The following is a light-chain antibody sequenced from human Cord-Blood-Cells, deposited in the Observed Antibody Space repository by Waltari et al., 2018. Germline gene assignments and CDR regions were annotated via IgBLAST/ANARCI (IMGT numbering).Light chain of an antibody. CDR3: QQYST. CDR2: DAS. CDR1: QDISNY. Sequence: DIQMTQSQSSLSASVGDRVTITCQASQDISNYLNWYQQKPGKAPKLLIYDASNLETGVPSRFSGSGSGTDFTFTISSLQPEYIATYYCQQYSTFGGGTKVEIK. J-gene: IGKJ4*01. V-gene: IGKV1-33*01.